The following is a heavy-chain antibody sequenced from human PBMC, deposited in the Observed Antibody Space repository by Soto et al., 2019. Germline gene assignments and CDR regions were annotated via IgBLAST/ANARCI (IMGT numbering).Heavy chain of an antibody. CDR3: AKDEYSSGWYGDY. V-gene: IGHV3-23*01. Sequence: EVQLLESGGGLVQPGGSLRLSCAASGFTFSSYAMSWVRQAPGKGLEWVSAISGSGGSTYYADSVKGRFTIYRDNSKNPLYLQMNSLRAEDTAVYYCAKDEYSSGWYGDYWGQGTLVTVSS. D-gene: IGHD6-19*01. J-gene: IGHJ4*02. CDR1: GFTFSSYA. CDR2: ISGSGGST.